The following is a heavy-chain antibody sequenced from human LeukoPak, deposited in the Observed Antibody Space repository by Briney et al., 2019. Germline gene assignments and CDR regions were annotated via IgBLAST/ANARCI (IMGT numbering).Heavy chain of an antibody. CDR2: IETSGNT. J-gene: IGHJ6*03. V-gene: IGHV4-4*07. Sequence: SETLSLTCTVSGGSISSYYWSWIRQPAGKGLEWIGRIETSGNTNYKPSLKSRVTMSVDTSKNQFSLKLSSVTAADTAVYYCARLSQFGVLRFSYYMDVWGKGTTVTVSS. CDR1: GGSISSYY. D-gene: IGHD3-3*01. CDR3: ARLSQFGVLRFSYYMDV.